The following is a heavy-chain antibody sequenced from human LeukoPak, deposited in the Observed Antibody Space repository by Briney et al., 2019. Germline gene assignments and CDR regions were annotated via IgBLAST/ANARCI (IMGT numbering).Heavy chain of an antibody. D-gene: IGHD2-2*01. CDR1: GFTFNNYG. J-gene: IGHJ4*02. V-gene: IGHV3-30*18. CDR3: AKGPLRGTAAAIDY. Sequence: GGSLRLSCAASGFTFNNYGMHWVRQAPGKGLEWVAVISYDGRNIHYPDSEKGRFTTSRDISTDTLWLQMDSLRTEDTAVYYCAKGPLRGTAAAIDYWGQGTLVTVSS. CDR2: ISYDGRNI.